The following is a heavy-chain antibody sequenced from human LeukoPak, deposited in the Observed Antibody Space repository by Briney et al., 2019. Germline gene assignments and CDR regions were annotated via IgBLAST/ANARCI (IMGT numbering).Heavy chain of an antibody. CDR3: ARDMGKSGAFDI. CDR1: GFTFSSYG. J-gene: IGHJ3*02. CDR2: IWYDGSNK. Sequence: GRSLRLSCAASGFTFSSYGMHWVRQAPGKGLEGVAVIWYDGSNKYYADSVKGRFTISRDNSKNTLYLQMNSLRAEDTAVYYCARDMGKSGAFDIWGQGTMVTVSS. D-gene: IGHD1-26*01. V-gene: IGHV3-33*01.